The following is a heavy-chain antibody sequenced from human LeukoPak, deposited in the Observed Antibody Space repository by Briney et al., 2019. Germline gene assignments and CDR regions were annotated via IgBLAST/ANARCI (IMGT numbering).Heavy chain of an antibody. CDR1: GYSISSGYY. CDR3: ARGPDYGDYRTHDYYYYGMDV. J-gene: IGHJ6*02. CDR2: IYHGGST. D-gene: IGHD4-17*01. V-gene: IGHV4-38-2*02. Sequence: SETLSLTCTVSGYSISSGYYWGWIRQPPGKGLEWIGSIYHGGSTHYNPSLKSRVTMSVDASTNQFSLKLSSVTAADTAVYYCARGPDYGDYRTHDYYYYGMDVWGQGTTVTVSS.